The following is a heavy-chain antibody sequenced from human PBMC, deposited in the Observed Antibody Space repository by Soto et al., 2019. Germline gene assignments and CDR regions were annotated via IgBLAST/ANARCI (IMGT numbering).Heavy chain of an antibody. D-gene: IGHD2-15*01. CDR2: IHSDESK. J-gene: IGHJ4*02. CDR1: GFTFRTSA. Sequence: EVQVLESGGGLVQPGGSLRPSCAASGFTFRTSAMSWVRRATGKGLEWVSGIHSDESKHYIASVRDRFTISRDTATTTLFLQMNSLRVQDTAIYYCAKNLHCSIISPTHAHWCQGTLVTVSS. V-gene: IGHV3-23*01. CDR3: AKNLHCSIISPTHAH.